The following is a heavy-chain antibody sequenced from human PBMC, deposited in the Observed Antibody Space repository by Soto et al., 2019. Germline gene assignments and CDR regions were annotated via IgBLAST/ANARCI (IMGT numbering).Heavy chain of an antibody. Sequence: GGSLRLSCVASGFTFSSYGMHWVRQAPGKGLEWVAIISYDGSNTYYADSVKGRFTISGDNSKNTLYLQMNSLRAEDTSVYYCAKEGGLSGSYYISSSYYFDYWGQGTLVTVSS. D-gene: IGHD1-26*01. V-gene: IGHV3-30*18. CDR3: AKEGGLSGSYYISSSYYFDY. CDR1: GFTFSSYG. CDR2: ISYDGSNT. J-gene: IGHJ4*02.